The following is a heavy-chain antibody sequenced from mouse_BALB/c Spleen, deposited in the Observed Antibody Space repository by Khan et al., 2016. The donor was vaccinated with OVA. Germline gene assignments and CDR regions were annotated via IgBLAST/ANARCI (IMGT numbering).Heavy chain of an antibody. CDR2: IWSDGST. CDR3: ARHQFPLSMDS. J-gene: IGHJ4*01. V-gene: IGHV2-6-2*01. CDR1: GFSLTSYA. Sequence: QVQLKESGPDLVAPSQSLSITCTVSGFSLTSYAIHWVRQPPGKGLEGLVVIWSDGSTTYNSALKSRLSISKDNSKSHVFLKINSLQTDDTAMYYCARHQFPLSMDSWGQGTSVTVSS.